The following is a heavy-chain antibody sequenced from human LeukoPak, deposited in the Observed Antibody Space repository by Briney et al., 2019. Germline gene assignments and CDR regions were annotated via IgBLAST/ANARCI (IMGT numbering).Heavy chain of an antibody. D-gene: IGHD2-2*02. CDR1: GYTFTGYY. CDR3: ARAGRIVVVPAAIMSP. J-gene: IGHJ5*02. Sequence: ASVKVSCKSSGYTFTGYYMHWVRQAPGQGLEWMGWINPNSGGTNYAQKFQGRVTMTRDTSISTAYMELSRLRSDDTAVYNCARAGRIVVVPAAIMSPWGQGTLVTVSS. CDR2: INPNSGGT. V-gene: IGHV1-2*02.